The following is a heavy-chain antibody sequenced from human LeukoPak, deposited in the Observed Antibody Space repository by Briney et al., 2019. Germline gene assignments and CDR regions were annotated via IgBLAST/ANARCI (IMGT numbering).Heavy chain of an antibody. V-gene: IGHV3-64*04. CDR3: AKKEQYSSSWPLDY. J-gene: IGHJ4*02. Sequence: GGSLRLSCSASGFTFSSYAMHWVRQAPGKGLEYVSGFSTNGVSTYYADSVKGRFTISRDNSKNTLYLQMNSLRAEDTAVYYCAKKEQYSSSWPLDYWGQGTLVTVSS. CDR2: FSTNGVST. CDR1: GFTFSSYA. D-gene: IGHD6-13*01.